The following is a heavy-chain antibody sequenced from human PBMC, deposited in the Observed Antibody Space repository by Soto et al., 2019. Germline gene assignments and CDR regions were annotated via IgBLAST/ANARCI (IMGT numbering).Heavy chain of an antibody. Sequence: EVQLLESGGALVQPGGSLRLSCAASGFSFNNYALSWVRQAPGKGLEWVSTFSAGGRAYYADTVKGRFTIAGDSSQNTVHLQFNILRPEDTAIYYCAKESMPEHYGDTLFDYWGQGTLVTVSS. CDR2: FSAGGRA. V-gene: IGHV3-23*01. CDR3: AKESMPEHYGDTLFDY. J-gene: IGHJ4*02. CDR1: GFSFNNYA. D-gene: IGHD4-17*01.